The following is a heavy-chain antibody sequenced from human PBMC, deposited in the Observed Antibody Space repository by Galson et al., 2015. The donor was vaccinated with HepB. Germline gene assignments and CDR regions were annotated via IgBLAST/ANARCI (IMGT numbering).Heavy chain of an antibody. V-gene: IGHV1-69*13. D-gene: IGHD4-17*01. CDR3: ATLDYGDFFGS. Sequence: SVKVSCKASGGTFSSYDVSWVRQAPGQRLEWMGGIILMFGTANYAQNFQGRVSITADESRSTVYMELRSLRSEDTAVYYCATLDYGDFFGSWGQGTLVTVSS. CDR2: IILMFGTA. J-gene: IGHJ5*02. CDR1: GGTFSSYD.